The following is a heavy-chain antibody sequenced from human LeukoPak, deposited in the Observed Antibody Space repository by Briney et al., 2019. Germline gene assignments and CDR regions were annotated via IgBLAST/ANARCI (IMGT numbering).Heavy chain of an antibody. J-gene: IGHJ4*02. CDR3: ARDQRIRCSGGSCYSAVSSSGWYGLFDY. D-gene: IGHD2-15*01. Sequence: ASVKVSCKASGYTFTGYYMHWVRQAPGQGLEWMGRINPNSGGTNYAQKFQGRVTMTRDTSISPAYMELSRLRSDDTAVYYWARDQRIRCSGGSCYSAVSSSGWYGLFDYWGQGTLVTVSS. CDR2: INPNSGGT. CDR1: GYTFTGYY. V-gene: IGHV1-2*06.